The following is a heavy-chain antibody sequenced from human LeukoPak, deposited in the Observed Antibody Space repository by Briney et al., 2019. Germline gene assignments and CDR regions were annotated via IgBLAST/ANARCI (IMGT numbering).Heavy chain of an antibody. J-gene: IGHJ1*01. V-gene: IGHV3-23*01. Sequence: GGSLRLSCAASGFTFSSYAMSWVRQAPGKGLEWVSAISASGGSTYYADSVKGRFAISRDNSKNTLYLQMNSLRAEDTAVYYCAKTEWELPSAEFFRHWGQGTLVTVSS. D-gene: IGHD1-26*01. CDR1: GFTFSSYA. CDR2: ISASGGST. CDR3: AKTEWELPSAEFFRH.